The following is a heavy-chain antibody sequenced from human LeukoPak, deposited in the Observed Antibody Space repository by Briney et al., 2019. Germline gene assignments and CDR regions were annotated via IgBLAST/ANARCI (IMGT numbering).Heavy chain of an antibody. D-gene: IGHD2-15*01. CDR1: GGSISSYY. Sequence: SETLSLTCTVSGGSISSYYWSWIRQPPGKGLEWIGYIYYSGSTNYNPSLKSRVTMSVDTSKNQFSLKLSSVTAADTAVYYCARRVYSGDWFDPWGQGTLVTVSS. CDR2: IYYSGST. CDR3: ARRVYSGDWFDP. V-gene: IGHV4-59*01. J-gene: IGHJ5*02.